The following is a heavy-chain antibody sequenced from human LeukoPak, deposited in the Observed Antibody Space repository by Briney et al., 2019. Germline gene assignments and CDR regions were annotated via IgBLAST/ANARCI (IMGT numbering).Heavy chain of an antibody. CDR1: GITLSNYG. V-gene: IGHV3-23*01. CDR2: ISDRGSRT. D-gene: IGHD3-22*01. J-gene: IGHJ4*02. Sequence: PGGSLRLSCAVSGITLSNYGMSWVRQAPGKGQEWVAGISDRGSRTNYADSVKGRFTISTDHPENTLYLQMNSLRAEDTAVYFCAKRGVVIRVILVGFHKEAYYFDSWGQGALVTVPS. CDR3: AKRGVVIRVILVGFHKEAYYFDS.